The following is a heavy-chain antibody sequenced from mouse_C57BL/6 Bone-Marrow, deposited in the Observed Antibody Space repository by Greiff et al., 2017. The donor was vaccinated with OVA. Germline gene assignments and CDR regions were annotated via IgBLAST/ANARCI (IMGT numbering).Heavy chain of an antibody. D-gene: IGHD2-1*01. Sequence: VQLQQSGPELVKPGASVKMSCKASGYTFTDYNMHWVKQSHGKSLEWIGYINPNNGGTSYNQKFKGKATLTVNKSSSTAYMELRSLTSEDSAVYYCAREGGNYPCAMDYWGQGTSVTVSS. CDR1: GYTFTDYN. J-gene: IGHJ4*01. CDR2: INPNNGGT. V-gene: IGHV1-22*01. CDR3: AREGGNYPCAMDY.